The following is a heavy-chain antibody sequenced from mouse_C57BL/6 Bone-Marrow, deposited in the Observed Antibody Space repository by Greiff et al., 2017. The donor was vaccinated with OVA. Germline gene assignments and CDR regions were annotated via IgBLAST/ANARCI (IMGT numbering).Heavy chain of an antibody. CDR2: ISYSGST. CDR1: GYSITSGYD. CDR3: ARAIYDGYLYYFDY. D-gene: IGHD2-3*01. V-gene: IGHV3-1*01. Sequence: EVKVVESGPGMVKPSQSLSLTCTVTGYSITSGYDWHWIRHFPGNKLEWMGYISYSGSTNYNPSLKSRISITHDTSKNHFFLKLNSVTTEDTATYYCARAIYDGYLYYFDYWGQGTTLTVSS. J-gene: IGHJ2*01.